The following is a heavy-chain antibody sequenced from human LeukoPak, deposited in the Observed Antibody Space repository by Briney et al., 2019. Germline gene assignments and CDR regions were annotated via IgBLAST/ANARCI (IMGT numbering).Heavy chain of an antibody. D-gene: IGHD3-16*01. V-gene: IGHV3-30-3*01. Sequence: GGSLRLSCAASGFTFSSYAMHWVRQAPGKGLEWVAVISYDGSNKYYADSVKGRFTISRDNSKNTLYLQMNSLRAEDTAVYYCACLEGAVDYWGQGTLVTVSS. CDR3: ACLEGAVDY. CDR2: ISYDGSNK. CDR1: GFTFSSYA. J-gene: IGHJ4*02.